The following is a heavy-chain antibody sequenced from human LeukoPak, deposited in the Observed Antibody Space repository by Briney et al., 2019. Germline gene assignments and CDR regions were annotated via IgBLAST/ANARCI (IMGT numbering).Heavy chain of an antibody. Sequence: SETLSLTCTVSGGSISSYYWTWIRQPAGKGLEWIGRIYTSGSTNYNPSLKSRVTMSVDTSKNQFSLKLSSVTAADTAVYYCARDRYYYDSSGYYSLDYWGQGTLVTVSS. D-gene: IGHD3-22*01. J-gene: IGHJ4*02. CDR3: ARDRYYYDSSGYYSLDY. CDR1: GGSISSYY. V-gene: IGHV4-4*07. CDR2: IYTSGST.